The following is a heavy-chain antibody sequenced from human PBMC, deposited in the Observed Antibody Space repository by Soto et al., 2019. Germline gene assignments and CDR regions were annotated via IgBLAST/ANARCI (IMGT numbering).Heavy chain of an antibody. CDR2: IIPILGIA. Sequence: ASVNVSCKASGGTFSSYTISWVRQAPGQGLEWMGRIIPILGIANYAQKFQGRVTITADKSTSTAYMELSSLRSEDTAVYYCARDHSAAMTQYFDYWGQGTLVTVSS. CDR3: ARDHSAAMTQYFDY. J-gene: IGHJ4*02. CDR1: GGTFSSYT. D-gene: IGHD2-2*01. V-gene: IGHV1-69*02.